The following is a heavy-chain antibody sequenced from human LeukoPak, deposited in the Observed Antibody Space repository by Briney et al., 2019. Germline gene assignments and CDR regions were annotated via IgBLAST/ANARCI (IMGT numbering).Heavy chain of an antibody. CDR2: ISYDGSNK. D-gene: IGHD6-13*01. CDR1: GFTFSSYG. V-gene: IGHV3-30*03. J-gene: IGHJ4*02. CDR3: AREPLFRSSSWSVDY. Sequence: PGGSLRLSCAASGFTFSSYGMHWVRQAPGKGLEWVAVISYDGSNKYYADSVKGRFTISRDNSKNTLYLQMNSLRAEDTAVYYCAREPLFRSSSWSVDYWGQGTLVTVSS.